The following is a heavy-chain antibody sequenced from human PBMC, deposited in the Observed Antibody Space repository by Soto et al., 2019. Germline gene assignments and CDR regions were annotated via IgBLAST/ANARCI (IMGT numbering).Heavy chain of an antibody. V-gene: IGHV4-4*02. CDR2: TRNSGGA. J-gene: IGHJ4*02. Sequence: QVQLQESGPGLVKPSGTLSLTCAVSSGSFFSSNWWSWVRLPLGKGLEWIGETRNSGGANYNPSLKRRVTITVDRPRNHICLELSSVTAADTAVYYCASHLVMAGTRGFDHWGLGTLVTVSS. CDR3: ASHLVMAGTRGFDH. D-gene: IGHD6-19*01. CDR1: SGSFFSSNW.